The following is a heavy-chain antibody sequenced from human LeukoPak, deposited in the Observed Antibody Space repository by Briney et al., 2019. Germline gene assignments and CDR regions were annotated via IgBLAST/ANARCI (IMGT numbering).Heavy chain of an antibody. CDR1: AFTFSSFG. Sequence: PGGPLRLSCAASAFTFSSFGMHWVRQAPGKGLEWVAVIWYDGSNKYYADSVEGRFTISRDNSKNTLYLQMNSLRAEDTAVYYCARDRETWYFDFWGQGTLVTVSS. CDR3: ARDRETWYFDF. J-gene: IGHJ4*02. V-gene: IGHV3-33*01. CDR2: IWYDGSNK.